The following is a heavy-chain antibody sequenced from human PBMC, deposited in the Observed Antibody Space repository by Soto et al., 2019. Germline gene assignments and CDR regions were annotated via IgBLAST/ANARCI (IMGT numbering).Heavy chain of an antibody. CDR2: IIPIFGTA. CDR1: GGTFSSYA. D-gene: IGHD6-13*01. J-gene: IGHJ6*02. V-gene: IGHV1-69*06. Sequence: SVKVSCKASGGTFSSYAISWVRQAPGQGLEWMGGIIPIFGTANYAQKFQGRVTITADKSTSTAYMELSSLRSEDTAVYYCARVKAAAGPPDMDVWGQGTTVTVSS. CDR3: ARVKAAAGPPDMDV.